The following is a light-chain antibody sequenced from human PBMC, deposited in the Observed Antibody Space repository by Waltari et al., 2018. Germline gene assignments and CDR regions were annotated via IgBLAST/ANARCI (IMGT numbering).Light chain of an antibody. V-gene: IGKV3-15*01. CDR3: QHYNNWPPMYT. CDR1: QSVSSN. Sequence: EIVMTLSPVTLSVSPGERATLSCRASQSVSSNLAWYQQKPGQAPRLLFYGASTRATGIPARFSGSGSGTEFTLTISSLQSEDFAVYYCQHYNNWPPMYTFGQGTKLEIK. J-gene: IGKJ2*01. CDR2: GAS.